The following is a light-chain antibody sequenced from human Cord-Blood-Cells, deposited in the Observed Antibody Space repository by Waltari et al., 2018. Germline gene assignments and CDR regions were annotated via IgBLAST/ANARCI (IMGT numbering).Light chain of an antibody. CDR2: YVS. CDR3: CSYAGSYTWT. J-gene: IGLJ3*02. V-gene: IGLV2-11*01. Sequence: QSALTQPRSVSGSPGQSVTISCTGTSSDVGGYNYVSWYQQHPGKAPKLMIYYVSKRPSGVPDRFSDSKSGNTASLTISGLQAEDEADYYCCSYAGSYTWTFGQGTK. CDR1: SSDVGGYNY.